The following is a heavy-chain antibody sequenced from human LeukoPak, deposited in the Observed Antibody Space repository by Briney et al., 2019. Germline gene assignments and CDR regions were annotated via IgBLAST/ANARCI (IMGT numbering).Heavy chain of an antibody. CDR2: ISGSST. D-gene: IGHD1-14*01. CDR1: GFTFSSYA. Sequence: PGGSLRLSCVVSGFTFSSYAMSWVRQAPGKGLEWVSTISGSSTYYADSVKGRFTISRDNSKNTLYLQMNSLRADDTAVYYCAKAGAETRKYFDYWGRGTLVTVSS. CDR3: AKAGAETRKYFDY. V-gene: IGHV3-23*01. J-gene: IGHJ4*02.